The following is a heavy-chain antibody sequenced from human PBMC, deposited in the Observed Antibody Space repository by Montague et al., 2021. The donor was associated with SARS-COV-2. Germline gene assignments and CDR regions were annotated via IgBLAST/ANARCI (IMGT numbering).Heavy chain of an antibody. V-gene: IGHV4-34*01. CDR3: ARGGTVTTFFAPKRTRRYNWFDP. Sequence: SETLSLTCTVSGVVELRRRSEEHTSELQSHHELVCRLQLEKNTNYNPSLKSRVTISVDTSKNQFSLKLSSVTAADTAVYYCARGGTVTTFFAPKRTRRYNWFDPWGQGTLVTVSS. J-gene: IGHJ5*02. D-gene: IGHD4-17*01. CDR1: GVVELRRR. CDR2: QLEKNT.